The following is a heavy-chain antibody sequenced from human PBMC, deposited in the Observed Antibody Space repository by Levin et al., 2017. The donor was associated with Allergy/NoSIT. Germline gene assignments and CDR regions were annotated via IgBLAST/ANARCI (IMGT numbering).Heavy chain of an antibody. D-gene: IGHD1-14*01. Sequence: PGGSLRLSCAASGFTFSHAWMSWVRQAPGKGLEWIGRVRSKTDGGTTEYARPVKGRFTVSRDDSTNTLTLHMNSLKTEDTAVYYCATDVPERRAQIDYWGQGTLVTVSS. V-gene: IGHV3-15*01. CDR2: VRSKTDGGTT. J-gene: IGHJ4*02. CDR3: ATDVPERRAQIDY. CDR1: GFTFSHAW.